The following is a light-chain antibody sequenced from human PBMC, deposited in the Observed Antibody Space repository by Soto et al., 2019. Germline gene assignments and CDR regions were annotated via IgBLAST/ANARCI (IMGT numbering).Light chain of an antibody. V-gene: IGKV3-20*01. CDR2: GTT. CDR1: QSVSSSY. Sequence: EIVLTQSPGTLSLSPGERATLSCRASQSVSSSYLAWYQQKPGQAPRLLIYGTTTRATGTPDRFSGSGSGTDFTLTISSLEPEDFAVYYCHQYDKSPWTFGRGTKVEIK. CDR3: HQYDKSPWT. J-gene: IGKJ1*01.